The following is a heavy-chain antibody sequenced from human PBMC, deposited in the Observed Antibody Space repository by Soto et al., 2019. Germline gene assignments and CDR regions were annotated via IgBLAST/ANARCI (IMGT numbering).Heavy chain of an antibody. D-gene: IGHD4-17*01. Sequence: ASVKVCCKASGYTFTSYDINWVRQATGQGLEWMGWMNPNSGNTGYAQKFQGRVTMTRNTSISTAYMELSSLRSEDTAVYYCATPFTVTMFYAIGSNAFDIWGQGTMVPVSS. CDR3: ATPFTVTMFYAIGSNAFDI. J-gene: IGHJ3*02. CDR1: GYTFTSYD. V-gene: IGHV1-8*01. CDR2: MNPNSGNT.